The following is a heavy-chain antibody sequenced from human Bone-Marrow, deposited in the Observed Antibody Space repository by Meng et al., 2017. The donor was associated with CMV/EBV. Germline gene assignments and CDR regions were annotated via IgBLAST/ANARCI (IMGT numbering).Heavy chain of an antibody. Sequence: GESLKISCAASGFTFSRYGMHWVRQAPGKGLEWVAFIRYDGGNKYSADSVKGRFTISRDNSKSTLYLQMNSLRDEDTAVYYCAKEGPERIDANYDFWSGYLKGVGWYFDLWGRGTLVTVSS. V-gene: IGHV3-30*02. J-gene: IGHJ2*01. CDR2: IRYDGGNK. D-gene: IGHD3-3*01. CDR1: GFTFSRYG. CDR3: AKEGPERIDANYDFWSGYLKGVGWYFDL.